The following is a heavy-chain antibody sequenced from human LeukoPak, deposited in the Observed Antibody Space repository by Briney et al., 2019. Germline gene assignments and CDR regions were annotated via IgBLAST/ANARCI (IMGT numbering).Heavy chain of an antibody. D-gene: IGHD3-10*01. CDR3: ARETTEGPGSRSRFDY. J-gene: IGHJ4*02. V-gene: IGHV1-2*02. CDR2: IDPKSGGT. Sequence: GASVKVSCKASGYTFTGYYMHWVRQAPGQGLEWMGWIDPKSGGTNFAQKFQGGVTMTSDTSITTAYVELSSLRFDDTAVYFCARETTEGPGSRSRFDYWGQGTLVTVSS. CDR1: GYTFTGYY.